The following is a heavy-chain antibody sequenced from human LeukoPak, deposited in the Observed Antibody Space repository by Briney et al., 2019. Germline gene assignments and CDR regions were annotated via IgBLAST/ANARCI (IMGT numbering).Heavy chain of an antibody. D-gene: IGHD5-24*01. CDR3: ARGGDGYNSYYFDY. CDR1: GGSISSGSYY. J-gene: IGHJ4*02. V-gene: IGHV4-61*02. Sequence: PSETLSLTCTVSGGSISSGSYYWSWIRQPAGKGLEWIGRIYTSGSTNYNPSLKSRVTISVDTSKNQFSLKLSSVTVADTAVYYCARGGDGYNSYYFDYWGQGTLVTVSS. CDR2: IYTSGST.